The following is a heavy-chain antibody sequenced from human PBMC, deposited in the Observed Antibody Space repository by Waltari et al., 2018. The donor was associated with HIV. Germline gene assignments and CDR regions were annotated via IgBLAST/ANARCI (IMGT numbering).Heavy chain of an antibody. Sequence: QVQLVQSGAEVKKTGASVKVSCKVSGYTLTELSMHWVRQAPGKGLEWMGGFDPEDGETIYAQKFQGRVTMTEDTSTDTAYMELSSLRSEDTAVYYCATDLGGQLELRKGFDPWGQGTLVTVSS. CDR3: ATDLGGQLELRKGFDP. D-gene: IGHD1-7*01. J-gene: IGHJ5*02. V-gene: IGHV1-24*01. CDR2: FDPEDGET. CDR1: GYTLTELS.